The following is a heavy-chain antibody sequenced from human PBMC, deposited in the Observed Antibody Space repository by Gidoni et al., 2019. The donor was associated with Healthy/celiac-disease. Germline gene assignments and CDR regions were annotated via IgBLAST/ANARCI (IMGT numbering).Heavy chain of an antibody. CDR2: IIPIFGTA. CDR1: GGTFSSYA. CDR3: ARGGYDFWSGYSYNWFDP. V-gene: IGHV1-69*01. J-gene: IGHJ5*02. D-gene: IGHD3-3*01. Sequence: QVQLVQSGAEVKKPGSSVKVSCKASGGTFSSYAISWVRPAPGQGLEWMGGIIPIFGTANYAQKFQGRVTITADESTSTAYMELSSLRSEDTAVYYCARGGYDFWSGYSYNWFDPWGQGTLVTVSS.